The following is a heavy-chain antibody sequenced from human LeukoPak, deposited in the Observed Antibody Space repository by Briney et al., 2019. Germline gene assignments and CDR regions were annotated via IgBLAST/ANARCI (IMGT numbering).Heavy chain of an antibody. D-gene: IGHD4-23*01. V-gene: IGHV3-74*01. Sequence: GGSLRLSCAASGFTFNIYWMHWVRQAPGKGLVWVTRVNSDGSGTRYADSVKGRFTISRDNAKNTLYLQMHSLRAEDTAVYYCVGSAYGGEQADYWGQGTPVTVSS. CDR1: GFTFNIYW. CDR3: VGSAYGGEQADY. J-gene: IGHJ4*02. CDR2: VNSDGSGT.